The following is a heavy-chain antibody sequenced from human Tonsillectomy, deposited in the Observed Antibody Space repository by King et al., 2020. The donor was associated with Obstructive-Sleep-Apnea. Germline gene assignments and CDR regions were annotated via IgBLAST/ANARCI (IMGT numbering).Heavy chain of an antibody. CDR3: AKTPYCGGDCYGYFQH. CDR1: GFTFSSYA. V-gene: IGHV3-23*04. D-gene: IGHD2-21*02. CDR2: ISGSGGST. Sequence: VQLVESGGGLVQPGGSLRLSCAASGFTFSSYAMSWVRQAPGKGLDWVSAISGSGGSTYYADSVKGRFTISRDNSKNTLYLQMNSRRAEDTAVYYCAKTPYCGGDCYGYFQHWGQGTLVTVSS. J-gene: IGHJ1*01.